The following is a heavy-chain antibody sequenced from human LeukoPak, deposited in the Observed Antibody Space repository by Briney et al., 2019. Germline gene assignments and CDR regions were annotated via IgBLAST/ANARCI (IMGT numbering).Heavy chain of an antibody. D-gene: IGHD6-13*01. V-gene: IGHV1-18*01. CDR3: ARPQLAAAGTDGMDV. CDR1: GYTFTSYG. J-gene: IGHJ6*02. Sequence: ASVKVSCKASGYTFTSYGISWVRQAPGQGLEWMGWISAYNGNTNYVQKLQGRVTMTTDTSTSTAYMELRSLRSDDTAVYYCARPQLAAAGTDGMDVWGQGTTVTVSS. CDR2: ISAYNGNT.